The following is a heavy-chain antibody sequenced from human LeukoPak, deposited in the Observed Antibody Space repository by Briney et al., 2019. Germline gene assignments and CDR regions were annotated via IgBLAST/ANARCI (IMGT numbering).Heavy chain of an antibody. V-gene: IGHV3-23*01. D-gene: IGHD4-17*01. Sequence: PGGSLRLSCVGSGFAFRNYAMTWVRQAPGTGPECVSSITGSGGTIRYAASVKGRFTISRDNSVDTLYLQMNRLSAEDTAVYYCGKDPNGDYVGAFDFWGRGTMVTVSS. CDR1: GFAFRNYA. CDR3: GKDPNGDYVGAFDF. J-gene: IGHJ3*01. CDR2: ITGSGGTI.